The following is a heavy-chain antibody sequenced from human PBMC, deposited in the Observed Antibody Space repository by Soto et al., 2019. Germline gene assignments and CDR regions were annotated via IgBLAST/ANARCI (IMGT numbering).Heavy chain of an antibody. CDR3: ARVGGLAARTFDY. Sequence: SETLSLTCAVYGGSFSGYYWSWIRQPPGKGLEWIGEINRSGSTNYNPSLKSRVTISVDTSKNQFSLKLSSVTAADTAVYYCARVGGLAARTFDYWGRGTLVTLSS. D-gene: IGHD6-6*01. J-gene: IGHJ4*02. V-gene: IGHV4-34*01. CDR1: GGSFSGYY. CDR2: INRSGST.